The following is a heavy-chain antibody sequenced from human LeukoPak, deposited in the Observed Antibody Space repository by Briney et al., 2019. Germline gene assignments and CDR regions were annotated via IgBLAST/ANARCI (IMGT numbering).Heavy chain of an antibody. CDR2: INSDGSTT. J-gene: IGHJ4*02. Sequence: GRSLRLSCAASGFTFSSYWMHWVRQAPGKGLVWVSRINSDGSTTNYADSVKGRFTISRDNAKNTLYLQMNSLRAEDTAVYYCARDLYGGKGDYWGQGTLVTVSS. CDR3: ARDLYGGKGDY. D-gene: IGHD4-23*01. CDR1: GFTFSSYW. V-gene: IGHV3-74*01.